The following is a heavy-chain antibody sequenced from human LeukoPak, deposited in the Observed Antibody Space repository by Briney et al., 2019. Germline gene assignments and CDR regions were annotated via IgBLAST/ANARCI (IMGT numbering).Heavy chain of an antibody. CDR1: RFTFSSYT. Sequence: PGGSLRLSCAGSRFTFSSYTMNWVRQAPGKGLEWVSGISANAVSTYYADSVKGRFTISRDNSKNTLYLHMDRLGTEDTAVYYCASMPSTEIYYFYYMDVWGKGTTVTVSS. CDR2: ISANAVST. V-gene: IGHV3-23*01. J-gene: IGHJ6*03. D-gene: IGHD2-2*01. CDR3: ASMPSTEIYYFYYMDV.